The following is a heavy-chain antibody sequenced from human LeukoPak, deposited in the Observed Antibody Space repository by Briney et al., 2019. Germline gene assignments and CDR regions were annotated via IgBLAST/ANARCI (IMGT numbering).Heavy chain of an antibody. CDR2: IYYSGST. J-gene: IGHJ3*02. CDR3: ANHCSSTSCYTRGDDAFDI. Sequence: SETLSLTCTVSGGSISSSSYYWGWIRQPPGKGLEWIGSIYYSGSTYYNPSLKSRVTISVDTSKNQFSLKLSSVTAADTAVYYCANHCSSTSCYTRGDDAFDIWGQGTMVTVSS. V-gene: IGHV4-39*07. D-gene: IGHD2-2*02. CDR1: GGSISSSSYY.